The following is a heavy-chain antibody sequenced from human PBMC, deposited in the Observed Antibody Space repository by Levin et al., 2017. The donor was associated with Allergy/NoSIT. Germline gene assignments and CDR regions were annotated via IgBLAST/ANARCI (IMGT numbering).Heavy chain of an antibody. CDR3: ARHGILYDILTFFDY. Sequence: LGESLKISCKGSGYSFTTYWISWVRQMPGKGLEWMGRIDPSDSYINYSPSFQGHVTISADKSIGTAYLQWSSLKASDTAMYFCARHGILYDILTFFDYWGQGTLVTVSS. CDR2: IDPSDSYI. V-gene: IGHV5-10-1*01. CDR1: GYSFTTYW. D-gene: IGHD3-9*01. J-gene: IGHJ4*02.